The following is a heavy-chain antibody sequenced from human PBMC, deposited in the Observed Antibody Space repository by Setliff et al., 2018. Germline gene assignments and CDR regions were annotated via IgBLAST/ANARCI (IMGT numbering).Heavy chain of an antibody. CDR1: GYTFTTYA. Sequence: ASVKVSCKASGYTFTTYAINWVRQAPGQGPEWMGWINTNTGNPSYAQDFTGRFVFSLDTSVSTAYLQISSLKAEDTAVYYCARASRFGTIVYKGYYYMDVWGKGTTVTVSS. CDR2: INTNTGNP. CDR3: ARASRFGTIVYKGYYYMDV. J-gene: IGHJ6*03. V-gene: IGHV7-4-1*02. D-gene: IGHD3-10*01.